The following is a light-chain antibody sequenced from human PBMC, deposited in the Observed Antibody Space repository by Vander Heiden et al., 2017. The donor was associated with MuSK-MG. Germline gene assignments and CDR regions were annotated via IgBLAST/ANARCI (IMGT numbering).Light chain of an antibody. Sequence: SPVLTQPPSVSVAPRRPAPVTCAANNRGGKTVHWYQQKPGQAPVLVLYDDRDRPSGIPERFSGSNSGNTATLTISRVEAGDEAVYWCQVWDTSNDIPEIFGGGTKVTVL. CDR3: QVWDTSNDIPEI. CDR1: NRGGKT. V-gene: IGLV3-21*02. J-gene: IGLJ2*01. CDR2: DDR.